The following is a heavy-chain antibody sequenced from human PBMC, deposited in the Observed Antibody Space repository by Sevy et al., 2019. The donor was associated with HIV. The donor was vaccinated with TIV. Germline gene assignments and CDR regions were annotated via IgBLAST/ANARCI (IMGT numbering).Heavy chain of an antibody. Sequence: GGSLRLSCAASGYTFRSYGMHWVRQAPGKGLEWVAVIWDNGSKKYYADSVKGRFTISRDNSKNTLYLQMNRLRAEDTAVDYCARGGYCTNNVCYGSIDYWGRGTLVTVSS. CDR2: IWDNGSKK. CDR1: GYTFRSYG. J-gene: IGHJ4*02. V-gene: IGHV3-33*01. D-gene: IGHD2-8*01. CDR3: ARGGYCTNNVCYGSIDY.